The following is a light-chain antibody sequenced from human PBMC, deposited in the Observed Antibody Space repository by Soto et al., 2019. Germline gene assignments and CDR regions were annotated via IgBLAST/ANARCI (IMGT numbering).Light chain of an antibody. CDR3: QEYLNSLPA. CDR1: QSLFYSYNNYNY. CDR2: WAS. Sequence: IVMTQSPDSLAVSLGERATVNCKSSQSLFYSYNNYNYLAWYQQKPGQPPKVLIYWASTRASGVPDRFSGSGSGTEFTLTISSLQAEDVAVYYCQEYLNSLPAFGQGTKVDIK. J-gene: IGKJ1*01. V-gene: IGKV4-1*01.